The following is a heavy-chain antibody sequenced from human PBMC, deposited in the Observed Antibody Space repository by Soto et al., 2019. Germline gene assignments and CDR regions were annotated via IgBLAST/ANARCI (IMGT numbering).Heavy chain of an antibody. D-gene: IGHD3-3*01. CDR2: IDPSDSYT. V-gene: IGHV5-10-1*01. Sequence: GESLKISCKGSGYSFTSYWISWVRQMPGKGLEWMGRIDPSDSYTNYSPSFQGHVTISADKSISTAYLQWSSLKASDTAMYYCARGGVSTRTFDYWGQGTPVTVSS. CDR1: GYSFTSYW. J-gene: IGHJ4*02. CDR3: ARGGVSTRTFDY.